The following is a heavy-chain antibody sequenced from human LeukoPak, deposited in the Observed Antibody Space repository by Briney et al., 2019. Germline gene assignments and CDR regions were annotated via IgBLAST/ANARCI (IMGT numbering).Heavy chain of an antibody. CDR3: VKVRGRARVGYFDY. V-gene: IGHV3-23*03. CDR1: GFTFSSYA. Sequence: GGSLRLSCAASGFTFSSYAMSWVRQAPGKGLEWVSRINKDGSVTDYAESVKGRFSISRDNAKNTLYLQMNSLRVEDTAIYYCVKVRGRARVGYFDYWGQGTLVTVSS. D-gene: IGHD1-26*01. J-gene: IGHJ4*02. CDR2: INKDGSVT.